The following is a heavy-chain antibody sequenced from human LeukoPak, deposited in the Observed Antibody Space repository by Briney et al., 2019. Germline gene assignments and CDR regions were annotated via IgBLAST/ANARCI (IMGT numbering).Heavy chain of an antibody. D-gene: IGHD3-10*01. V-gene: IGHV4-34*01. J-gene: IGHJ5*02. CDR2: INHSGST. Sequence: PSETLSLTCAVYGGSFSGYYWSWLRQPPGKGLEWIGEINHSGSTNYNPSLKTRVTISVDTSKNQFSLKLSSVTAADTAVYYCARGGLFWFGDKFDPWGQGTLVTVSS. CDR3: ARGGLFWFGDKFDP. CDR1: GGSFSGYY.